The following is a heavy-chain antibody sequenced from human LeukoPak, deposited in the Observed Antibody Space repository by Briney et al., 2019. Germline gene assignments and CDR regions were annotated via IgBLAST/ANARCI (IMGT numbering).Heavy chain of an antibody. CDR1: GLTVRGDY. J-gene: IGHJ4*02. Sequence: GGSLRLSCAVSGLTVRGDYMSWVRQVPGKGLEWVSNIRNSGSIQYSDSVKGRFTISRDSSKNMLYLQMNNLRAEDTALYYCATTAGSSFDYWGQGTLVTVSS. V-gene: IGHV3-53*01. D-gene: IGHD3-10*01. CDR2: IRNSGSI. CDR3: ATTAGSSFDY.